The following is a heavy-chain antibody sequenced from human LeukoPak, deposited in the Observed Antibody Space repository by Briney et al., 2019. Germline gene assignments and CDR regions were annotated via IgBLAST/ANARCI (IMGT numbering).Heavy chain of an antibody. Sequence: PGGSLRLSCAASGFTFSGYEMDWVRQAPGKGLEWVSYISSSGSTIYYADSVKGRFTISRDNAKNSLYLQMNSLRAEDTAVYYCARDRSGYSGYAFFDYWGQGTLVTVSS. CDR2: ISSSGSTI. V-gene: IGHV3-48*03. CDR1: GFTFSGYE. D-gene: IGHD5-12*01. CDR3: ARDRSGYSGYAFFDY. J-gene: IGHJ4*02.